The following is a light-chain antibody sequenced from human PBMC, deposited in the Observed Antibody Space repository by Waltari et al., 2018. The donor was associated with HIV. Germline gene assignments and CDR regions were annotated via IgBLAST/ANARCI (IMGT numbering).Light chain of an antibody. CDR3: AAWDDSLNGHVL. CDR1: SSNIGSNP. J-gene: IGLJ2*01. V-gene: IGLV1-44*01. CDR2: NNN. Sequence: QSVLTQPPSASGTPGQRVTFSCSGSSSNIGSNPVDWYQKLPGTAPRLLIYNNNQRPSGVPARFAVSKPGTSASLAISGLQSEDEADYYCAAWDDSLNGHVLFGGGTKLTVL.